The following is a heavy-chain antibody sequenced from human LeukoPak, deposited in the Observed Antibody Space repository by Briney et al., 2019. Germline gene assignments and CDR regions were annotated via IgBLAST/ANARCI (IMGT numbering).Heavy chain of an antibody. D-gene: IGHD5-18*01. CDR1: GFTVSSSY. CDR3: AKGYNYAYEY. Sequence: GGSLRLSCAASGFTVSSSYMSWVRQAPGKGLEWVSLIYSGGSTYYAASVKGRFTTSRDNSKNTLYLQMNSLRPEDTAVYYCAKGYNYAYEYWGQGTLVTVSS. CDR2: IYSGGST. V-gene: IGHV3-53*01. J-gene: IGHJ4*02.